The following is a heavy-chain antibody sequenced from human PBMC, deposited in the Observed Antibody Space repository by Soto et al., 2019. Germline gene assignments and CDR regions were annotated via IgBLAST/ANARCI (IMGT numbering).Heavy chain of an antibody. CDR2: IIPLFGAG. D-gene: IGHD2-2*01. CDR1: RGTVSVDS. CDR3: ARTSRGDAAASPRPFDV. J-gene: IGHJ3*01. V-gene: IGHV1-69*01. Sequence: QVRLVQSGAEVKRPGSSVKLSCRASRGTVSVDSITWLRQAPGHTLEWIGGIIPLFGAGNVADSVKGRVTLSADESTSTVYMELRTLRSEDTAKYYCARTSRGDAAASPRPFDVLGQGTMVIVSP.